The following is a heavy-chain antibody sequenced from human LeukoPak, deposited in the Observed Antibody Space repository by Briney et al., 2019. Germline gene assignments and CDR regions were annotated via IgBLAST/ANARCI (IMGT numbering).Heavy chain of an antibody. Sequence: GGSLRLSCAASGFTFSSYSMNWVRQAPGKGLEWVSSISSSSSYIYYADSVKGRFTISRDNAKNSLYLQMNSLRAEDTAVYYCASLQSQNYYMDVWGKGTTVTVSS. D-gene: IGHD6-19*01. V-gene: IGHV3-21*01. J-gene: IGHJ6*03. CDR1: GFTFSSYS. CDR2: ISSSSSYI. CDR3: ASLQSQNYYMDV.